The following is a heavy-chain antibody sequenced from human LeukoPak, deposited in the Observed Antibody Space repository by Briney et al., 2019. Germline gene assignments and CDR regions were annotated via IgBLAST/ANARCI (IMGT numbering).Heavy chain of an antibody. CDR3: ARERWSRGYSYGSGWFDP. V-gene: IGHV1-2*02. J-gene: IGHJ5*02. CDR1: GYTFTGYY. Sequence: GASVKVSCKASGYTFTGYYMHWVRQAPGQGLEWMGWINPNSGGTNYAQKFQGRVTMTRDTSISTAYMELSRLRSDDTAVYYCARERWSRGYSYGSGWFDPWGQGTLVTVSS. D-gene: IGHD5-18*01. CDR2: INPNSGGT.